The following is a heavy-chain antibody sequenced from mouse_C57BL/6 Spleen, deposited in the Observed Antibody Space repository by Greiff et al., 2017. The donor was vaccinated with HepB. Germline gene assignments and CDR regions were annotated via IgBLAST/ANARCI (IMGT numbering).Heavy chain of an antibody. D-gene: IGHD1-1*01. CDR3: ATIITTVVATDY. J-gene: IGHJ2*01. V-gene: IGHV5-6*01. CDR1: GFTFSSYG. CDR2: ISSGGSYT. Sequence: EVQGVESGGDLVKPGGSLKLSCAASGFTFSSYGMSWVRQTPDKRLEWVATISSGGSYTYYPDSVKGRFTISRDNAKNTLYLQMSSLKSEDTAMYYCATIITTVVATDYWGQGTTLTVSS.